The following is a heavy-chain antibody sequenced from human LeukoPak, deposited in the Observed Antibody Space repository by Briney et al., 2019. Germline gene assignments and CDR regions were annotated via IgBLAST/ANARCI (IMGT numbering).Heavy chain of an antibody. D-gene: IGHD5-18*01. CDR3: ARGRGYNYGYSDY. J-gene: IGHJ4*02. V-gene: IGHV3-48*04. Sequence: AGGFLRLSCAASGFTFSSYSMNWVRQAPGKGLEWISYISSSSSTIDYADSVKGRFTISRDNAKNSLYLQMNSLRAEDTAVYYCARGRGYNYGYSDYWGQGTLVTVSS. CDR2: ISSSSSTI. CDR1: GFTFSSYS.